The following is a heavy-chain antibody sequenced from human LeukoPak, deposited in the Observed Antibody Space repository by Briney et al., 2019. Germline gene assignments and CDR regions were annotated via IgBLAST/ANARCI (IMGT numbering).Heavy chain of an antibody. CDR1: GGSISSSSYY. J-gene: IGHJ5*02. Sequence: PSGTLSLTCTVSGGSISSSSYYWGWIRQPPGKGLEWIVYYSGSTYYNPSLKSRVTISVDTSKNQFSLKLSSVTAADTAVYYCARHLMYGHCSGGSCHSGFDPWGQGTLVTVSS. CDR3: ARHLMYGHCSGGSCHSGFDP. D-gene: IGHD2-15*01. CDR2: YYSGST. V-gene: IGHV4-39*01.